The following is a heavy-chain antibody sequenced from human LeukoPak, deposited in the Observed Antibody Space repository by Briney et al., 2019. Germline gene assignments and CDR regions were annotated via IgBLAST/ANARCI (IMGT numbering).Heavy chain of an antibody. CDR3: ARETMVRGVMPE. CDR2: VIPIFGTA. D-gene: IGHD3-10*01. CDR1: GGTFSSYA. V-gene: IGHV1-69*13. Sequence: ASVKVSCKASGGTFSSYAISWVRQAPGQGLEWMGGVIPIFGTANYAQKFQGRVTITADESTSTAYMELSSLRSEDTAVYYCARETMVRGVMPEWGQGTLVTVSS. J-gene: IGHJ4*02.